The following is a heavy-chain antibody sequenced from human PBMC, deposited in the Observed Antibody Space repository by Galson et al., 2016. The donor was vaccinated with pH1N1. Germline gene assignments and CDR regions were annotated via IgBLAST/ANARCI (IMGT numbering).Heavy chain of an antibody. CDR3: ASARNYYGHEAFDI. Sequence: SVKVSCKASGVSFNSYAINWVRQAPGQGLEWMGGIIAHTNPTNYAQDFQGRVTITADKPTTTAYLELSGLTSDDTADYYCASARNYYGHEAFDIWGQGTMVIVSS. V-gene: IGHV1-69*06. D-gene: IGHD3-22*01. CDR2: IIAHTNPT. CDR1: GVSFNSYA. J-gene: IGHJ3*02.